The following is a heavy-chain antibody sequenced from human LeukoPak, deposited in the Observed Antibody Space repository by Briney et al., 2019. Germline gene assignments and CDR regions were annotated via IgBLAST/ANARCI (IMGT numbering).Heavy chain of an antibody. Sequence: GGSLRRSCAASGFTFSSYAMSWVRQAPGKGLEWVSAISGSGGSTYYADSVKGRFTISRDNSKNTLYLQMNSLRAEDTAVYYCAKDPSPNIVVVPAATDYWGQGTLVTVSS. CDR2: ISGSGGST. J-gene: IGHJ4*02. CDR3: AKDPSPNIVVVPAATDY. V-gene: IGHV3-23*01. D-gene: IGHD2-2*01. CDR1: GFTFSSYA.